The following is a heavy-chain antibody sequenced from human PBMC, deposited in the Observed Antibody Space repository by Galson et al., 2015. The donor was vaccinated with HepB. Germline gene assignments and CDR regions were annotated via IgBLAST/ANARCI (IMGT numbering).Heavy chain of an antibody. J-gene: IGHJ6*02. CDR2: IIPVFGIA. V-gene: IGHV1-69*10. D-gene: IGHD6-13*01. Sequence: SVKVSCKASGGTFSSYAMSWVRQAPGQGLEWMGGIIPVFGIANYAQKFQGRVTITADKATSTAYMEMSSLRSEDTAVYYCARTIAGSDGRVYYCGMDVWGQGTTVTVSS. CDR1: GGTFSSYA. CDR3: ARTIAGSDGRVYYCGMDV.